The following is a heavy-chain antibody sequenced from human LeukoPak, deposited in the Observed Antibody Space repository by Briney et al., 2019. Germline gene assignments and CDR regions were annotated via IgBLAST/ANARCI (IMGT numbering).Heavy chain of an antibody. D-gene: IGHD3-9*01. CDR2: IYSGGGT. V-gene: IGHV3-53*01. CDR1: GFTVSNTY. CDR3: AREGTPYDILTGISPYYYYGMDV. J-gene: IGHJ6*02. Sequence: GGSLRLSCAASGFTVSNTYMSWVRQAPGKGLEWVSLIYSGGGTYSADSVKGRFTISRDISKNTLYLQMNSLRAEDTAVYYCAREGTPYDILTGISPYYYYGMDVWGQGTTVTVSS.